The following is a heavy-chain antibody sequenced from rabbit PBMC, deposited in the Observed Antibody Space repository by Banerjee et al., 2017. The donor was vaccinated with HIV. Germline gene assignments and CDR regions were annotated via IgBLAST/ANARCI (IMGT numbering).Heavy chain of an antibody. J-gene: IGHJ4*01. V-gene: IGHV1S40*01. Sequence: QSLEESGGDLVKPEGSLTLTCTASGFSFSSSYYMCWVRQAPGKGLEWIACIYNGDGSTYYASWVNGRFTISKTSSTTVTLQMTSLTAADTATYFCARKYYFDLWGQGTLVTVS. CDR3: ARKYYFDL. CDR2: IYNGDGST. CDR1: GFSFSSSYY.